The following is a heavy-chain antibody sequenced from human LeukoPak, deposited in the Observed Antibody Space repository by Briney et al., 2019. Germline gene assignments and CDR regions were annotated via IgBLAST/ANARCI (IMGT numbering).Heavy chain of an antibody. V-gene: IGHV1-69*06. D-gene: IGHD3-22*01. Sequence: GASVKVSCKASGGTFSSYAISWVRQAPGQGLEWMGGIIPIFGTANYAQKFQGRVTITADKSTSTAYMELSSLRSEDTAVYYCARPKRDYYDSSGYPCDAFDIWGQGTMVTVSS. CDR1: GGTFSSYA. CDR3: ARPKRDYYDSSGYPCDAFDI. CDR2: IIPIFGTA. J-gene: IGHJ3*02.